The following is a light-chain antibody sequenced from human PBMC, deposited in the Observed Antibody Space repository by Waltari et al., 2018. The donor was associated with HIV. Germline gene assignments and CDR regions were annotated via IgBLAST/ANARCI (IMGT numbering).Light chain of an antibody. CDR3: QQSQSFLYT. V-gene: IGKV1-5*03. CDR1: QSIGYW. CDR2: KAS. J-gene: IGKJ2*01. Sequence: DIQLTQSPSTLSASVGDGATITCRASQSIGYWLAWYQVKPGRGPKLLIYKASSLEGGVPSRFSGSGSGTEFTLTISSLQPDDFATYYCQQSQSFLYTFGQGTKLEIK.